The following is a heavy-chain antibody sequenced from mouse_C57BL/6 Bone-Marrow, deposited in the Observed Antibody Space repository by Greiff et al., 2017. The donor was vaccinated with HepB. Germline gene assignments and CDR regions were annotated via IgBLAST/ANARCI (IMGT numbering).Heavy chain of an antibody. CDR2: IDPETGGT. V-gene: IGHV1-15*01. CDR1: GYTFTDYE. Sequence: VQLQQSGAELVRPGASVTLSYKASGYTFTDYEMHWVKQTPVHGLEWIGAIDPETGGTAYNQKFKGKAILTADKSSSTAYMELRSLTSEDSAVYYCTRGLRLLFDYWGQGTTLTVSS. CDR3: TRGLRLLFDY. J-gene: IGHJ2*01. D-gene: IGHD3-2*02.